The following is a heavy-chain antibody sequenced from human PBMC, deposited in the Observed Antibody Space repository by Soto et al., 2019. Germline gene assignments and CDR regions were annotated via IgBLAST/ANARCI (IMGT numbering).Heavy chain of an antibody. CDR3: ARGGGGSVVVVAATLDYYYYMDV. D-gene: IGHD2-15*01. J-gene: IGHJ6*03. CDR2: IYSGGST. CDR1: GFTVSSNY. V-gene: IGHV3-66*01. Sequence: GGSLRLSCAASGFTVSSNYMSWVRQAPGKGLEWVSVIYSGGSTYYADSVKGRFTISRDNSKNTLYLQMNSLRAEDTAVYYCARGGGGSVVVVAATLDYYYYMDVWGKGTTVTVSS.